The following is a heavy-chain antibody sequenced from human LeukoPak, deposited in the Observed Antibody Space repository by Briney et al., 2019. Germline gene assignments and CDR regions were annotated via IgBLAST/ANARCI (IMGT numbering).Heavy chain of an antibody. CDR1: GGSFSSEA. CDR3: GRKAGDCGGGSCYSIDY. V-gene: IGHV1-69*05. J-gene: IGHJ4*02. CDR2: VIPIFGTA. D-gene: IGHD2-15*01. Sequence: SVKVSCKAFGGSFSSEAISWVRQAPGQGLEWMGGVIPIFGTANYAQKFQGRVTITTDESTTTAYMEVSSLRSEDTAVYYCGRKAGDCGGGSCYSIDYWGPGTLVTVSS.